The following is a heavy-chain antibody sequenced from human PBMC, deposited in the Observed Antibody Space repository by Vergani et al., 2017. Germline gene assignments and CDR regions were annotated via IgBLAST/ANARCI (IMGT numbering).Heavy chain of an antibody. V-gene: IGHV3-30-3*02. CDR3: AKWWEGYSYGYKTYYFDY. D-gene: IGHD5-18*01. Sequence: QVQLVESGGGVVQPGRSLRLSCAASGFTFSSYAMHWVRQAPGKGLEWVAVISYDGSNKYYADSVKGRFTISRDNSKNTLYLQMNSLRAEDTAVYYCAKWWEGYSYGYKTYYFDYWGQGTLVTVSS. J-gene: IGHJ4*02. CDR1: GFTFSSYA. CDR2: ISYDGSNK.